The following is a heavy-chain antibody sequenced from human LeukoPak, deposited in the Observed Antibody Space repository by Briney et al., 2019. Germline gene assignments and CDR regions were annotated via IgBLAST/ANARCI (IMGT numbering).Heavy chain of an antibody. J-gene: IGHJ4*02. V-gene: IGHV5-51*01. Sequence: GESLKISCKGSGYRFTNYWIGWVRQMPGKGLEWMGIIYPGDSETRYSPSFQGRVTISADKSISTAYLQWSSLKASDTAMYYCARRSPGGEWLLDYWGQGTLVTVSS. CDR3: ARRSPGGEWLLDY. CDR2: IYPGDSET. D-gene: IGHD5-12*01. CDR1: GYRFTNYW.